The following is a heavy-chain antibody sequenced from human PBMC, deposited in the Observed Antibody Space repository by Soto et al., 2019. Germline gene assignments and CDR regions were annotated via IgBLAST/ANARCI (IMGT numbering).Heavy chain of an antibody. CDR3: ARVYHGSGRPWYYYGMDV. Sequence: QVQLVQSGAEVKKPGSSVKVSCKASGGTFSSYAISWVRQAPGQGLEWMGGIIPIFGTANYARKFQGRVTITADESTSTAYMELSSLRSEDTAVYYCARVYHGSGRPWYYYGMDVWGQGTTVTVSS. V-gene: IGHV1-69*01. J-gene: IGHJ6*02. CDR1: GGTFSSYA. D-gene: IGHD1-26*01. CDR2: IIPIFGTA.